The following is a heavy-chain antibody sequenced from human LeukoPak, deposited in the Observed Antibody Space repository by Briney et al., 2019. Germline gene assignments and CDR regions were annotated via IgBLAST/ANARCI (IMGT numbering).Heavy chain of an antibody. CDR1: GFIFSSYS. D-gene: IGHD3-22*01. V-gene: IGHV3-23*01. CDR2: ISGSGGST. J-gene: IGHJ4*02. Sequence: SGGSLRLSCAASGFIFSSYSMNWVRQAPGKGLEWISYISGSGGSTYYADSVKGRFTISRDNSKNTLYLQMNSLRAEDTAVYYCAKVNTYYYDSSGYHFDYWGQGTLVTVSS. CDR3: AKVNTYYYDSSGYHFDY.